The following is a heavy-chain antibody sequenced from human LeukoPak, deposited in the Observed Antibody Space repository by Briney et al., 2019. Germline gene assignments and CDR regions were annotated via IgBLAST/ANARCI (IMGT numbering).Heavy chain of an antibody. J-gene: IGHJ4*02. Sequence: GGPLTLSCAASGFTFRSYGMHWVRQAPGKGLEWVAVISYDGSNKYYADSVKGRFTISRDNSKNTLYLQMNSLRAEDTAVYYCAKDGRYFDWLGYYFDYWGQGTLVTVSS. D-gene: IGHD3-9*01. V-gene: IGHV3-30*18. CDR1: GFTFRSYG. CDR3: AKDGRYFDWLGYYFDY. CDR2: ISYDGSNK.